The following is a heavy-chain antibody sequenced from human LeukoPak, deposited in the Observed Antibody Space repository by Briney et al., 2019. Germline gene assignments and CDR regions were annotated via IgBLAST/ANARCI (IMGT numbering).Heavy chain of an antibody. D-gene: IGHD3-22*01. CDR2: IYSGGST. CDR1: GFTFSSYS. V-gene: IGHV3-53*01. Sequence: PGGSLRLSCAASGFTFSSYSMNWVRQAPGKGLEWVSVIYSGGSTYYADSVKGRFTISRDNSKNTLYLQMNSLRAEDTAVYYCARGAPYFPYYDSSGPYYFDYWGQGTLVTVSS. CDR3: ARGAPYFPYYDSSGPYYFDY. J-gene: IGHJ4*02.